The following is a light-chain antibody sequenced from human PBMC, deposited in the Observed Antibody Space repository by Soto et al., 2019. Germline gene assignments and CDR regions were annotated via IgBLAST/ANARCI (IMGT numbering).Light chain of an antibody. V-gene: IGKV1-5*01. CDR3: QHFISYSSWT. Sequence: DIQMTQSPSTLSASVGDTVTITCRASQSIDIWLAWYQQKPGKAPYLLIYDASNLETGVPSRFSGSGSGTEFTLTISSLQPDDFATYYCQHFISYSSWTFGQGTKVEIK. J-gene: IGKJ1*01. CDR1: QSIDIW. CDR2: DAS.